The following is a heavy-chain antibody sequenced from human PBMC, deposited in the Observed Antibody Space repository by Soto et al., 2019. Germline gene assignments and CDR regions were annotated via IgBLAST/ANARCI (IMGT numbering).Heavy chain of an antibody. V-gene: IGHV1-45*02. CDR1: GYTFTYRY. D-gene: IGHD6-13*01. CDR2: ITPFNGNT. Sequence: ASVKVSCKASGYTFTYRYLHWVRQAPGQALEWMGWITPFNGNTNYAQKFQDRVTIIRDRSMSTAYMELSSLRSEDTAMYYCARWARFSSSWYTAFDIWGQGTMVTVSS. CDR3: ARWARFSSSWYTAFDI. J-gene: IGHJ3*02.